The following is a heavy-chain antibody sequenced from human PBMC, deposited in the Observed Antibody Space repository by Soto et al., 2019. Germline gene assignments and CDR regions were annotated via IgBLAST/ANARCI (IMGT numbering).Heavy chain of an antibody. D-gene: IGHD5-12*01. J-gene: IGHJ6*02. CDR2: ISSSSSYI. CDR3: AREHVDFETRMDV. Sequence: PGGSLRLSCAASGFIFSSYSMNWVRQAPGKGLEWVSSISSSSSYIYYADSLKGRFTISRDNAKNSLYLQMNSLRAEDTAVYYCAREHVDFETRMDVWGPGTTLTVSS. CDR1: GFIFSSYS. V-gene: IGHV3-21*01.